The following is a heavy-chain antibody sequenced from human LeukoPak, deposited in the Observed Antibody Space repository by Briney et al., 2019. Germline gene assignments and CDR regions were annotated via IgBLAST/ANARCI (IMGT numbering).Heavy chain of an antibody. CDR3: ARSLLLRFFNWFDP. V-gene: IGHV1-3*01. CDR1: GYTFTSYA. CDR2: INAGNGNT. Sequence: ASVKVSCKASGYTFTSYAMHWVRQAPGQRLEWMGWINAGNGNTKYSQKFQGRVTITRDTSAGTAYMELSSLRSEDTAVYYCARSLLLRFFNWFDPWGQGTLVTVSS. J-gene: IGHJ5*02. D-gene: IGHD3-3*01.